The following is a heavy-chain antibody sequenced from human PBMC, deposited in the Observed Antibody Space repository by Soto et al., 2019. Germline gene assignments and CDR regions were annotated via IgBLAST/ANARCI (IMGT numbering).Heavy chain of an antibody. J-gene: IGHJ4*02. CDR2: IYYSGST. Sequence: SETLSLTCTVSGGSISSYYWSWIRQPPGKGLEWIGYIYYSGSTNYNPSLKSRVTISVDTSKNQFSLKLSSVTAADTAVYYCARAASGSGWYSMDVYHFDYWGQGTLVTVSS. CDR3: ARAASGSGWYSMDVYHFDY. CDR1: GGSISSYY. V-gene: IGHV4-59*01. D-gene: IGHD6-19*01.